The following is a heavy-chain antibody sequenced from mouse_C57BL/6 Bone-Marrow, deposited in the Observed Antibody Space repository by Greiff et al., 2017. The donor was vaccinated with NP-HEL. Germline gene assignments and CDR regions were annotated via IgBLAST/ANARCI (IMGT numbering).Heavy chain of an antibody. V-gene: IGHV5-6*01. Sequence: EVKLVESGGDLVKPGGSLKLSCAASGFTFSSYGMSWVRQTPDKRLEWVATISSGGSYTYYPDSVKGRFTISRDNAKNTLYLQMSSLKAEDTAMYYCARGGGYSNFAYWGQGTLVTVSA. CDR2: ISSGGSYT. CDR3: ARGGGYSNFAY. D-gene: IGHD2-5*01. CDR1: GFTFSSYG. J-gene: IGHJ3*01.